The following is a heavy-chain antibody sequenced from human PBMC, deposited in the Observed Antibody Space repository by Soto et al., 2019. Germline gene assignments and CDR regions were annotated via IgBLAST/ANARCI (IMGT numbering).Heavy chain of an antibody. CDR2: IYYSGST. Sequence: SETLSLTCTVSGGSISSGGYYWSWIRQHPGKGLEWIGYIYYSGSTYYNPSLKSRVTISVDTSKNQFSLKLSSVTAADTAVYYCARDSTRRTTGETDAFDIWGQGTMVTVSS. CDR3: ARDSTRRTTGETDAFDI. V-gene: IGHV4-31*03. D-gene: IGHD4-17*01. J-gene: IGHJ3*02. CDR1: GGSISSGGYY.